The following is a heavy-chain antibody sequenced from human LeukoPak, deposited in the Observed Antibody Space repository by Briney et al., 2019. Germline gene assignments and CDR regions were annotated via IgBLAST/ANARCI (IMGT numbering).Heavy chain of an antibody. Sequence: GGSLRLSCAASGFTFSSYDMHWVRQATGKGLEWVSAIGTAGDTYYPGSVKGRFTISRENAKNSLYLQMNSLRAGDTAVYYCARGHTAVAGNAFDIWGQGQWSPSLQ. CDR3: ARGHTAVAGNAFDI. D-gene: IGHD6-19*01. V-gene: IGHV3-13*01. CDR1: GFTFSSYD. CDR2: IGTAGDT. J-gene: IGHJ3*02.